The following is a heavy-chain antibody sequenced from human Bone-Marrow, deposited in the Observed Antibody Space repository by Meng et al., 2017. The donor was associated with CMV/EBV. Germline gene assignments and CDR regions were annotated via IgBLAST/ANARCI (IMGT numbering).Heavy chain of an antibody. CDR1: GFTFSSYW. D-gene: IGHD2-15*01. V-gene: IGHV3-7*01. CDR3: GRVRIVYGLDV. Sequence: GESLKISCAASGFTFSSYWMSWVRQAPGKGLEWVANIKQDGSEKYYVDSVKGRFTISRDNAKNSLYLQMNSLRAEDTAVYYCGRVRIVYGLDVWGQGTTATVSS. CDR2: IKQDGSEK. J-gene: IGHJ6*02.